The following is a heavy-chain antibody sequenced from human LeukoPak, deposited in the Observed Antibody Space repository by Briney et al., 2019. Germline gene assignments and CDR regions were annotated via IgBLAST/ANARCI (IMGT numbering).Heavy chain of an antibody. CDR2: ISYSGRT. J-gene: IGHJ3*02. CDR1: GGSISTYY. Sequence: SETLSLTCTVSGGSISTYYWSWIRQPPGTGLEWIGYISYSGRTDYNPSLKSRVTMSIDTSKNRFSLKLSSVSAADTALYYCARAAHTDMILDAFDIWGQGTMVTVSS. V-gene: IGHV4-59*01. CDR3: ARAAHTDMILDAFDI. D-gene: IGHD3/OR15-3a*01.